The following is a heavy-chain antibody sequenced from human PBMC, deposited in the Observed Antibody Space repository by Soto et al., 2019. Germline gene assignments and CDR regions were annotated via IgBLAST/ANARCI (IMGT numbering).Heavy chain of an antibody. CDR1: GDSINSRGYY. CDR3: ARQPYDTSDYFVY. D-gene: IGHD3-22*01. J-gene: IGHJ4*02. CDR2: MYYSGST. Sequence: PSDTLSLTCTVSGDSINSRGYYWAWIRQPPGKGLEWIGSMYYSGSTDYNPSLKSRVTISVDTSRIHFSLKLISVTAADTAVYYCARQPYDTSDYFVYWGQGTLVTSPQ. V-gene: IGHV4-39*01.